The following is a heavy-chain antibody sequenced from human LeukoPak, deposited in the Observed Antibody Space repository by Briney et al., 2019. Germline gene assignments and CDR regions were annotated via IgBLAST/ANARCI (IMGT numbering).Heavy chain of an antibody. CDR1: GGSITSNNW. CDR2: IYHSGTT. V-gene: IGHV4-4*02. CDR3: AKDRCSNGIGCYYYYMDV. J-gene: IGHJ6*03. Sequence: SETLSLTCAVSGGSITSNNWWNWVRQPPGKGLEWIGEIYHSGTTNYNSSLKSRVTIPVDKSKNQFSLRLTSVTAADTAVYYCAKDRCSNGIGCYYYYMDVWGKGTTVTISS. D-gene: IGHD2-8*01.